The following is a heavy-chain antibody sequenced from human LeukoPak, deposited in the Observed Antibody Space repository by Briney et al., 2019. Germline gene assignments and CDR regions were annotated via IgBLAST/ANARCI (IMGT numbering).Heavy chain of an antibody. D-gene: IGHD5-18*01. J-gene: IGHJ5*02. CDR3: ARERGIQLPKGGIDP. V-gene: IGHV1-69*05. CDR1: GGTFSSYA. Sequence: SVKVSCKASGGTFSSYAISWVRQAPGQGLEWMGRVIPIFGTANYAQKFQGRVTITTDESTSTAYMELSSLRSEDTAVYYCARERGIQLPKGGIDPWGQGTLVTVSS. CDR2: VIPIFGTA.